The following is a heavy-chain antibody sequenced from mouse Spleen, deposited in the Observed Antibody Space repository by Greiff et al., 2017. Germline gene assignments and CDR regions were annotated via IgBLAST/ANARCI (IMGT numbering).Heavy chain of an antibody. J-gene: IGHJ3*01. CDR1: GFTFSDYG. D-gene: IGHD2-3*01. Sequence: DVKLVESGGGLVKPGGSLKLSCAASGFTFSDYGMHWVRQAPEKGLEWVAYISSGSSTIYYADTVKGRFTISRDNAKNTLFLQMTSLRSEDTAMYYCARPGDGYYERFAYWGQGTLVTVSA. CDR2: ISSGSSTI. CDR3: ARPGDGYYERFAY. V-gene: IGHV5-17*01.